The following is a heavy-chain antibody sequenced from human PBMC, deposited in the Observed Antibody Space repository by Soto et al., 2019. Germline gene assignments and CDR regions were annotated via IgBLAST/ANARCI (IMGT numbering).Heavy chain of an antibody. CDR2: IYSGGST. CDR3: TYNWKTRRAFDY. CDR1: GFTVSSNY. D-gene: IGHD1-1*01. Sequence: GGSLRLSCAASGFTVSSNYMSWVRQAPGKGLEWVSVIYSGGSTYYADSVKGRFTISRDNSKNTLYLQMNSLRAEDTAVYYCTYNWKTRRAFDYWGQGTLVTVSS. V-gene: IGHV3-66*01. J-gene: IGHJ4*02.